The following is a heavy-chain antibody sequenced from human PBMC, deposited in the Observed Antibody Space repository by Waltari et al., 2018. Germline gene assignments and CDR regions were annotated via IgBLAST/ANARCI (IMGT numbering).Heavy chain of an antibody. V-gene: IGHV1-46*01. CDR1: GYTFSTYN. J-gene: IGHJ4*02. D-gene: IGHD2-21*02. CDR2: IQPSGGST. CDR3: ARRGCGGDCYDY. Sequence: QVQLVQSGAEVKKPGASVKVSCKASGYTFSTYNMHWVRQAPGQGLEWMGIIQPSGGSTSYAQNFQGRVTLTRDTSTNTVYMELSSLRSEDTAVYFCARRGCGGDCYDYWGQGTLVTVST.